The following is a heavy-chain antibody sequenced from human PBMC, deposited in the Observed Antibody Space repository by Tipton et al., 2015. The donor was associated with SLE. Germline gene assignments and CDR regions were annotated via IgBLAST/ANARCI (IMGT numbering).Heavy chain of an antibody. CDR1: GYSFTRHD. D-gene: IGHD3-16*02. V-gene: IGHV1-8*01. J-gene: IGHJ6*02. CDR2: MNPNSANT. Sequence: QSGAEVKKPGASVKVSCKASGYSFTRHDINWVRQATGQGLEWMGWMNPNSANTGYAQKFQGRVTMTRDTSISTAYMELTSLRSEDTAVYYCARGQEDYIGGSYRYYYYVMGVWGQGTTGPVS. CDR3: ARGQEDYIGGSYRYYYYVMGV.